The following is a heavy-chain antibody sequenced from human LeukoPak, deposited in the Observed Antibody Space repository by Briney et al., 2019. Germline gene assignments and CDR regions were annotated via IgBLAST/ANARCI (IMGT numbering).Heavy chain of an antibody. Sequence: PSETLSLTCTVSGGSISSYYWSWIRQPPGKGLEWIGNIYHSGSTYYNPSLKSRVTISVDTSKNQFSLKLSSVTAADTAVYYCASYVLLWFGELGYFDYWGQGTLVTVSS. CDR1: GGSISSYY. CDR2: IYHSGST. V-gene: IGHV4-4*09. J-gene: IGHJ4*02. CDR3: ASYVLLWFGELGYFDY. D-gene: IGHD3-10*01.